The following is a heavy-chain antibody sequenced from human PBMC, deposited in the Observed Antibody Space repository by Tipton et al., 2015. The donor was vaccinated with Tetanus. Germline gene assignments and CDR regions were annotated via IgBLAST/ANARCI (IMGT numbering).Heavy chain of an antibody. D-gene: IGHD5-12*01. Sequence: SLRLSCLASGFTFTDHSMSWVRQAPGQGLEWISYITSGETIYYADSVKGRFSVSRANSDNSIYLQMNSLRAEDTAVYYCARENGGYDYYYYYGMDVWGQGTTVTVSS. J-gene: IGHJ6*02. CDR2: ITSGETI. V-gene: IGHV3-11*04. CDR3: ARENGGYDYYYYYGMDV. CDR1: GFTFTDHS.